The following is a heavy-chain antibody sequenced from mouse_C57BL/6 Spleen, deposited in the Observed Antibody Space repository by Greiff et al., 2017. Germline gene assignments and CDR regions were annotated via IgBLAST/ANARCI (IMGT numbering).Heavy chain of an antibody. J-gene: IGHJ4*01. Sequence: QVQLQQPGAELVKPGASVKMSCKASGYTFTSYWITWVKQRPGQGLEWIGDIYPGSGSTNYNEKFKSKATLTVDTSSSTAYMQLSSLTSEDSAVYYCATYCYGSPYAMDCWGQGTSVTVSS. CDR3: ATYCYGSPYAMDC. CDR1: GYTFTSYW. V-gene: IGHV1-55*01. D-gene: IGHD1-1*01. CDR2: IYPGSGST.